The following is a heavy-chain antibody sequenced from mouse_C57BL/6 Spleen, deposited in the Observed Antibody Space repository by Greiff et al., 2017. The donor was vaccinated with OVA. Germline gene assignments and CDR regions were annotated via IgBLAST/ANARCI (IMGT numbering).Heavy chain of an antibody. CDR2: IDPSDSET. Sequence: QVQLQQPGAELVRPGSSVKLSCKASGYTFTSYWMHWVKQRPIQGLEWIGNIDPSDSETHYNQKFKDKATLTVDKSSSTAYMQLSSLTAEDSAVYYCARGGYYGSSYVPFSWWGQGTLVTVAA. J-gene: IGHJ3*02. D-gene: IGHD1-1*01. CDR1: GYTFTSYW. CDR3: ARGGYYGSSYVPFSW. V-gene: IGHV1-52*01.